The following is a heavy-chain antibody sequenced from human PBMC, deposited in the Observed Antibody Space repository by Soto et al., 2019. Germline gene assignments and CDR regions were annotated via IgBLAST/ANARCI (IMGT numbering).Heavy chain of an antibody. CDR2: INPSGGTT. V-gene: IGHV1-46*01. CDR1: GYSFTNYY. CDR3: ARLKGYYYDSRGYYAPNYNGMDV. D-gene: IGHD3-22*01. J-gene: IGHJ6*02. Sequence: ASVKVSCKASGYSFTNYYIHWVRQAPGQGLEWMGLINPSGGTTTYAQKFQGRVTMTRDTSTSTVYMELSSLRSEDTAVYYCARLKGYYYDSRGYYAPNYNGMDVWGQGTTVTVSS.